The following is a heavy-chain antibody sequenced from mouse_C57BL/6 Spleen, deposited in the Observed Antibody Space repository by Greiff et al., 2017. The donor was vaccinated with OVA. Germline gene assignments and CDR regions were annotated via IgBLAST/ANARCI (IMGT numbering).Heavy chain of an antibody. D-gene: IGHD2-3*01. CDR3: AKGANDGYYVNVDY. CDR1: GYTFTSYW. Sequence: VQLQQPGAELVKPGASVKLSCKASGYTFTSYWMHWVKQRPGQGLEWIGMIHPNSGSTNYNEKFKSKATLTVDKSSSTAYLQLSSLTSEDSAVYYVAKGANDGYYVNVDYWGQGTPLSVSS. V-gene: IGHV1-64*01. CDR2: IHPNSGST. J-gene: IGHJ2*01.